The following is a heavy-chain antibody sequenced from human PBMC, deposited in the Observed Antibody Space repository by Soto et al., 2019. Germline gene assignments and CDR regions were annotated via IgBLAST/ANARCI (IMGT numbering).Heavy chain of an antibody. V-gene: IGHV4-31*03. D-gene: IGHD6-13*01. Sequence: SETLSLTCTVSGGSISSGGYYWSWIRQHPGKGLEWIGYIYYSGSTYYNPSLKSRVTISVDTSKNQFSLKLSSVTAADTAVYYCARGPPIAAAGNFDYRGQGTLVTVSS. CDR3: ARGPPIAAAGNFDY. CDR2: IYYSGST. CDR1: GGSISSGGYY. J-gene: IGHJ4*02.